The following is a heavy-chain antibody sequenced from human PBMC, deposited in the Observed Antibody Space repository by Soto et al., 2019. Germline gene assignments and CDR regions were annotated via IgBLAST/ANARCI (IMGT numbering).Heavy chain of an antibody. CDR1: GGTFSSYA. V-gene: IGHV1-69*06. D-gene: IGHD3-22*01. CDR2: IIPIFGTA. Sequence: QVQLVQSGAEVKKPGSSVKVSCKASGGTFSSYAISWVRQAPGQGLEWMGGIIPIFGTANYAQKFQGRVTITADKSPSTAYMELSSLRSEDTAVYYCARDLSYYASSGYRLDEPFDYWGQGTLVTVSS. J-gene: IGHJ4*02. CDR3: ARDLSYYASSGYRLDEPFDY.